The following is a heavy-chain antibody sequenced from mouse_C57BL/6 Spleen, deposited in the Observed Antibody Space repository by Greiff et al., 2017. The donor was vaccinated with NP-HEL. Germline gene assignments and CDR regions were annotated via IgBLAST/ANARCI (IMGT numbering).Heavy chain of an antibody. D-gene: IGHD2-2*01. CDR2: IYPGDGDT. V-gene: IGHV1-80*01. Sequence: QVQLKESGAELVKPGASVKISCKASGYAFSSYWMNWVKQRPGKGLEWIGQIYPGDGDTNYNGKFKGKATLTADKSSSTAYMQLSSLTSEDSAVYFCARGTMVTSYYAMDYWGQGTSVTVSS. J-gene: IGHJ4*01. CDR3: ARGTMVTSYYAMDY. CDR1: GYAFSSYW.